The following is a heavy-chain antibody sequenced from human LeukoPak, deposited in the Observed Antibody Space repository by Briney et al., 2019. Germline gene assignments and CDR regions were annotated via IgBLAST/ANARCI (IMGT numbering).Heavy chain of an antibody. J-gene: IGHJ3*02. CDR2: INPSGGST. CDR1: GYSFTAYY. D-gene: IGHD5-24*01. Sequence: RASVKVSCKASGYSFTAYYMHWVRQAPGQGLQWMGIINPSGGSTSYAEKFQGRVTMTRDTSTTTVYMELRSLRSEGTAVYYCARVSNYDAFDIWGQGTMVTVSS. CDR3: ARVSNYDAFDI. V-gene: IGHV1-46*01.